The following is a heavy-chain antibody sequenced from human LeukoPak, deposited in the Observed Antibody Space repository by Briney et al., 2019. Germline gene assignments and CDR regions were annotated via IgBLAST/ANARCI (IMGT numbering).Heavy chain of an antibody. V-gene: IGHV3-23*01. Sequence: GGSLRLSCAASGVTLSSYAMSWARQAPGKGLEWVSGINDRGVDTYYTDSVKGRFTISRDNSKNTLFLQMNSLTAEDTAVYYCAKGSSPLGHFDCWGQGTLVTVSS. CDR1: GVTLSSYA. CDR3: AKGSSPLGHFDC. D-gene: IGHD6-13*01. J-gene: IGHJ4*02. CDR2: INDRGVDT.